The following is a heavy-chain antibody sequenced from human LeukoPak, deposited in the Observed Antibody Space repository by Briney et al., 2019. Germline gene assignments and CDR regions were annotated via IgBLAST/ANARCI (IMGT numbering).Heavy chain of an antibody. CDR2: INHSGST. CDR3: ARLRFMYYFDY. J-gene: IGHJ4*02. V-gene: IGHV4-34*01. D-gene: IGHD4-17*01. Sequence: PSETLSLTCAVYGGSFSGYYWSWIRQPPGKGLEWIGEINHSGSTNYNPSLKSRVTISVDTSKNQFSLKLSSVTAADTAVYYCARLRFMYYFDYWGQGTLVTVSS. CDR1: GGSFSGYY.